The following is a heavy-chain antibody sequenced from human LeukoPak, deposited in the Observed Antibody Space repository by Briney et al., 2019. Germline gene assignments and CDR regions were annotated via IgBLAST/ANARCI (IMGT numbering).Heavy chain of an antibody. V-gene: IGHV4-34*01. D-gene: IGHD5-24*01. J-gene: IGHJ4*02. CDR1: GGSFSGYY. CDR3: ARAEGWLQLYY. Sequence: SETLSLTCAVYGGSFSGYYWSWIRQPPGKGLEWIGEINHSGSTNYNPSLKSRVTISVDTSKNQFSLKLSSVTAADTAVYYCARAEGWLQLYYWGQGILVTVSS. CDR2: INHSGST.